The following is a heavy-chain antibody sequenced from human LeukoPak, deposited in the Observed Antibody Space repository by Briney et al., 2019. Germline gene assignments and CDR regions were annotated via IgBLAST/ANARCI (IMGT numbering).Heavy chain of an antibody. CDR3: ARWGLHLGELSYDGGDY. Sequence: PSETLSLTCTVSGGSISSSSYYWGWIRQPPGKGLEWIGSIYYSGSTYYNPSLKSRVTISVDTSKNQFSLKLSSVTAADTAVYYCARWGLHLGELSYDGGDYWGQGTLVTVSS. D-gene: IGHD3-16*02. CDR2: IYYSGST. J-gene: IGHJ4*02. CDR1: GGSISSSSYY. V-gene: IGHV4-39*07.